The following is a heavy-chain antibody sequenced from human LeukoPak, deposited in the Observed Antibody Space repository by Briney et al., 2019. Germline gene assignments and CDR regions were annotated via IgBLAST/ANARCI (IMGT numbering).Heavy chain of an antibody. CDR1: GYTFTSYD. CDR3: ARAYSSNWYTPVYYYYMDV. V-gene: IGHV1-8*03. CDR2: MNPNSGNT. J-gene: IGHJ6*03. Sequence: ASVKVSCKASGYTFTSYDINWVRQATGQGLEWMGWMNPNSGNTGYAQKFQGRVTITRNTSKSTAYMELSSLRSEDTAVYDCARAYSSNWYTPVYYYYMDVWGKGTTVTVSS. D-gene: IGHD6-13*01.